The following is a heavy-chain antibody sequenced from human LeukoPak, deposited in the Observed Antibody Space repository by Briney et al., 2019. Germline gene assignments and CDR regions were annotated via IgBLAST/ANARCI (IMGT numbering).Heavy chain of an antibody. D-gene: IGHD3-22*01. V-gene: IGHV4-39*01. CDR3: ARIVVVITHFDY. CDR2: IYYSGST. Sequence: PSETLSLTCTVSGGSISSSSYYWGWIRQPPGKGLEWIGSIYYSGSTYYNPSLKSRVTISVDTSKNQFSLKLSSVTAADTAVYYCARIVVVITHFDYWGQGTLVTVSS. J-gene: IGHJ4*02. CDR1: GGSISSSSYY.